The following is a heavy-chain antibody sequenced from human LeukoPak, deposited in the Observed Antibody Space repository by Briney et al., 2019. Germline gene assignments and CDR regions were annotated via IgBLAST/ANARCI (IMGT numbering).Heavy chain of an antibody. D-gene: IGHD5-12*01. CDR3: AGGPADVDIVATKGADY. CDR1: GGSFGGYY. CDR2: INHSGST. J-gene: IGHJ4*02. V-gene: IGHV4-34*01. Sequence: PSETLSLTCAVYGGSFGGYYWSWIRQPPGKGLEWIGEINHSGSTNYNPSLKSRVTISVDTSKNQFSLKLSSVTAADTAVYYCAGGPADVDIVATKGADYWGQGTLVTVSS.